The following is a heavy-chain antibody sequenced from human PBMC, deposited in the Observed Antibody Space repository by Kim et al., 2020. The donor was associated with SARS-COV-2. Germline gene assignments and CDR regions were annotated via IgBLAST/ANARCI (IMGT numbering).Heavy chain of an antibody. V-gene: IGHV3-23*01. J-gene: IGHJ4*02. CDR3: AKASELLWFGELFPLVFDY. D-gene: IGHD3-10*01. Sequence: GLFTISRDNSKNTLYLQMNSLRAEDTAVYYCAKASELLWFGELFPLVFDYWGQGTLVTVSS.